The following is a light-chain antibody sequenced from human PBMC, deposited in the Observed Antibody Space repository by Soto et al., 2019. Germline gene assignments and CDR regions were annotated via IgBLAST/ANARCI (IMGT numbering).Light chain of an antibody. CDR2: GAS. CDR3: QQYYNWPLT. V-gene: IGKV3-20*01. J-gene: IGKJ4*01. CDR1: QSVSSSY. Sequence: VLTQSPGTLSLSPGARATLSCRASQSVSSSYLAWYQQKPGQAPRLLIYGASSRATGIPDRFSGSGSGTDFTLTISRLEPEDFEVYYCQQYYNWPLTFGGGAKVDIK.